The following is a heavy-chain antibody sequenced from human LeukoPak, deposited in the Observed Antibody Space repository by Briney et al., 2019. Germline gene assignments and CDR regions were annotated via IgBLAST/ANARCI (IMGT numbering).Heavy chain of an antibody. CDR3: ARGPRHYDFLNYYYGMDV. CDR2: INHSGST. V-gene: IGHV4-34*01. CDR1: GGSFSGYY. Sequence: SETLSLTCAVYGGSFSGYYWSWIRQPPGKGLEWIGEINHSGSTNYNPSLKSRVTISVDTSKNQFSLKLSSVTAADTAVYYCARGPRHYDFLNYYYGMDVWGQGTTVTVSS. J-gene: IGHJ6*02. D-gene: IGHD3-9*01.